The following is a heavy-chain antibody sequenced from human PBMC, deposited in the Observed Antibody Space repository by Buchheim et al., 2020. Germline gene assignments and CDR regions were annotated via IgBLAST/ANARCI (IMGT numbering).Heavy chain of an antibody. CDR2: IYYSGTT. J-gene: IGHJ5*02. CDR1: GGSIGTYF. V-gene: IGHV4-59*08. Sequence: QVHLQESGPGLVKPSETLSLTCTVSGGSIGTYFWSWIRQPPGKGLEWIGYIYYSGTTNYSPSLKGRVTISVDKSNNQVSLQLNSVTAADTAVYYCARQGGYSGHNWFDAWGQGT. D-gene: IGHD5-12*01. CDR3: ARQGGYSGHNWFDA.